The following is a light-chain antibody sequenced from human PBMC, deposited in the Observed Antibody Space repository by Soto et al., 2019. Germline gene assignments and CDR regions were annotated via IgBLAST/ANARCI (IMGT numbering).Light chain of an antibody. V-gene: IGKV3-11*01. CDR1: QSVSSY. CDR2: DAS. J-gene: IGKJ4*01. CDR3: QQRSNWPLT. Sequence: EIVLTQAPATLSLSPRERATLSCRASQSVSSYLAWYQQKPGQAPRLLIYDASNRATGIPARFSGSGSGTDFTLTISSLEPEDFAVYCCQQRSNWPLTFGGGTKVDIK.